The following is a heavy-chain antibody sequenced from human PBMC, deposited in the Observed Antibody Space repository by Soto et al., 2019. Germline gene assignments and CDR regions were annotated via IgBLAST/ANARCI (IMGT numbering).Heavy chain of an antibody. CDR3: AKFQVEGYHNYYGMDV. CDR2: ISVSGSDT. Sequence: PGGSLRLSCAASGFTFSTYALSWVRQAPGKGLEWVSTISVSGSDTYYADSVKGRFTISRDNSRDTVYLEMNSLRAEDTAIYYCAKFQVEGYHNYYGMDVWGRGTTVTVSS. CDR1: GFTFSTYA. V-gene: IGHV3-23*01. J-gene: IGHJ6*02.